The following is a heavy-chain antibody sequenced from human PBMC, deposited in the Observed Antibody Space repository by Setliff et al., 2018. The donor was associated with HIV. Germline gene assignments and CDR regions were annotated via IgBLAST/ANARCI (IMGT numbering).Heavy chain of an antibody. V-gene: IGHV1-18*01. CDR1: GYTFNNYG. CDR3: ARGKTWLRLLDY. CDR2: INTHSGYT. Sequence: ASVKVSCQASGYTFNNYGISWVRQAPGQGLEWMGWINTHSGYTNYAQNVQGRVTVTMDTSTSTAYMELRSLKSDDTAVYYCARGKTWLRLLDYWGQGTLVTVSS. J-gene: IGHJ4*02. D-gene: IGHD5-12*01.